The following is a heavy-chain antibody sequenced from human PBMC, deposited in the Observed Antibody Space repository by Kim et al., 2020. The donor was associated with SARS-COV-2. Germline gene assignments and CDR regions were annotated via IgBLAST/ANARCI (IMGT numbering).Heavy chain of an antibody. J-gene: IGHJ4*02. CDR1: GFTFGDYA. CDR2: IRSKAYGGTT. V-gene: IGHV3-49*04. Sequence: GGSLRLSCTASGFTFGDYAMSWVRQAPGKGLEWVGFIRSKAYGGTTEYAASVKGRFTISRDDSKSIAYLQMNSLKTEDTAVYYCTRDYCSGGSCYVDYWGQGTLVTVSS. D-gene: IGHD2-15*01. CDR3: TRDYCSGGSCYVDY.